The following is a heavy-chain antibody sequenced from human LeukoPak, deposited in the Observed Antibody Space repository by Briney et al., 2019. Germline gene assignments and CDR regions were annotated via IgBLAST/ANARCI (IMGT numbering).Heavy chain of an antibody. Sequence: PSETLSLTCVVSAASISNYYWSWIRQAPGKGLEWIGYISTSGSTNYNPSLKSRVSISLDTSKNRFSLNLNFVTAADTAVYYCASPRSGYRYTFDYWGQGALVTVSS. CDR1: AASISNYY. D-gene: IGHD3-22*01. CDR3: ASPRSGYRYTFDY. CDR2: ISTSGST. V-gene: IGHV4-4*09. J-gene: IGHJ4*02.